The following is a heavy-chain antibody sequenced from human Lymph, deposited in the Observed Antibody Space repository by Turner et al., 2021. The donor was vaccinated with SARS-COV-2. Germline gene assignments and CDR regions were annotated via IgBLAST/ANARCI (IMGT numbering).Heavy chain of an antibody. J-gene: IGHJ3*02. V-gene: IGHV3-23*01. D-gene: IGHD2-2*01. Sequence: EVQLLESGGGLVQPGGSMRLSCAACGFTFRSYCMSWVRQAPGKGLEWGSAISGSGGSTYYADSVKGRFTISRDNSKNTLYLQMNSLRPEDTAVYYCAKGPYCSSTSCPTVGAFDIWGQGTMVTISS. CDR1: GFTFRSYC. CDR2: ISGSGGST. CDR3: AKGPYCSSTSCPTVGAFDI.